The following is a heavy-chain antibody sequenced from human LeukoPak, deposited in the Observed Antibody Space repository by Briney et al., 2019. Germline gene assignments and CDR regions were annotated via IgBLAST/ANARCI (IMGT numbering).Heavy chain of an antibody. CDR3: ARGSSSWPYWYFDL. D-gene: IGHD6-13*01. V-gene: IGHV4-4*07. CDR2: IYTSGST. Sequence: SETLSLTCTVSGGSISSYYWSWIRQPAGKGLEWIGRIYTSGSTNYNPSLKSRVTMSVDTSKNQFSLKLSSVAAADTAVYYCARGSSSWPYWYFDLWGRGTLVTVSS. J-gene: IGHJ2*01. CDR1: GGSISSYY.